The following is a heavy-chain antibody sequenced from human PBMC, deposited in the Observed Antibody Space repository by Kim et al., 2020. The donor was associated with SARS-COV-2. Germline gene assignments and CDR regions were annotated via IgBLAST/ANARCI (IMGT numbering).Heavy chain of an antibody. D-gene: IGHD6-13*01. CDR3: ASRAAAGTVIDY. CDR2: MNPNSGNT. CDR1: GYTFTSYD. V-gene: IGHV1-8*01. Sequence: ASLKVSCKASGYTFTSYDINWVRQATGQGLEWMGWMNPNSGNTGYAQKFQGRVTMTRNTSISTAYMELSSLRSEDTAVYYCASRAAAGTVIDYWGQGTLVTVSS. J-gene: IGHJ4*02.